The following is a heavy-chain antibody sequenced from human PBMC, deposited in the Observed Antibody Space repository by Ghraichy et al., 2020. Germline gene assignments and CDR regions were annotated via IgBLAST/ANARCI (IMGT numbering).Heavy chain of an antibody. CDR3: ARDGLKWFNYYYYYGLDV. V-gene: IGHV4-4*07. Sequence: SETLSLTCTVSGGSISSDYCSWVRQPAGKGLEWIGRIHTSGSTNYNPSLKSRVTMSVDTSKNQFSLKLTSVTAADTAVYYCARDGLKWFNYYYYYGLDVWGQGTSVTVSS. CDR2: IHTSGST. D-gene: IGHD3-3*01. J-gene: IGHJ6*02. CDR1: GGSISSDY.